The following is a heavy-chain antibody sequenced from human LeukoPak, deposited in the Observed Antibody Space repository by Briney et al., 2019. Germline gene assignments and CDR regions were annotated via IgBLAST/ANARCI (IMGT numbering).Heavy chain of an antibody. CDR3: AREPRIVVVPAARDAFDI. J-gene: IGHJ3*02. Sequence: TGGSLRLSCAASGFTFSSYAMHWVRQAPGKGLEWVAVISYDGSNKYYADSVKGRFTISRDNSKNTLYLQMNSLRAEDTAVYYCAREPRIVVVPAARDAFDIWGQGTMVTVSS. CDR2: ISYDGSNK. D-gene: IGHD2-2*01. CDR1: GFTFSSYA. V-gene: IGHV3-30-3*01.